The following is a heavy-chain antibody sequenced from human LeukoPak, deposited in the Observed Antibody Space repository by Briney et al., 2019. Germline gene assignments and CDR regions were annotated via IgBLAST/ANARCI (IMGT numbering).Heavy chain of an antibody. D-gene: IGHD1-1*01. CDR3: ARKHEVNWPNNWFDP. V-gene: IGHV4-38-2*02. CDR1: GYSISSGYY. CDR2: IYHSGST. Sequence: SETLSLTCTVSGYSISSGYYWGWIRQPPGKGLEWIGSIYHSGSTYYNPSLKSRVTISVDTSKNQFSLKLSSVTAADTAVYYCARKHEVNWPNNWFDPWGQGTLVTVSS. J-gene: IGHJ5*02.